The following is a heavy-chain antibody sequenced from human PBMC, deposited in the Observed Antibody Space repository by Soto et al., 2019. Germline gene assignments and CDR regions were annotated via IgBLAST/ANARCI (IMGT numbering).Heavy chain of an antibody. J-gene: IGHJ6*02. CDR1: GYSFTSYW. D-gene: IGHD6-6*01. CDR2: IYPGDSDT. V-gene: IGHV5-51*01. Sequence: GESLKISCKGSGYSFTSYWIGWVRQMPGKGLEWIGIIYPGDSDTRYSPSFQGQVTISADKSISTAYRQWSSLKASDTAMYYCASRYIEDSSPSGYYYYGMDVWGQGTTVTVSS. CDR3: ASRYIEDSSPSGYYYYGMDV.